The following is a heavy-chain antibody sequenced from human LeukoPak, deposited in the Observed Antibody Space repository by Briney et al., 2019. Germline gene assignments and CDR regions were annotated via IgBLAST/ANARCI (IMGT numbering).Heavy chain of an antibody. CDR3: AKSVGQSTSYFDF. J-gene: IGHJ4*02. D-gene: IGHD1-26*01. Sequence: PGGSLTLSCTASGFAFSRCAMNWFRQSPGQGREWVSDICGSDGTTLYADSVRGRFTISRDNSENTLSLQMNSLRADDTAIYYCAKSVGQSTSYFDFWGQGALVTVSS. CDR2: ICGSDGTT. CDR1: GFAFSRCA. V-gene: IGHV3-23*01.